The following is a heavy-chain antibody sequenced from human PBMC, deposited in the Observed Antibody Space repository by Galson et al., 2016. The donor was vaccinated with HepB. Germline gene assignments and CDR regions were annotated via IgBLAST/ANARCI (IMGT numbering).Heavy chain of an antibody. CDR1: AFTFDDYA. CDR3: ARGAFGGGTLGRPLFDY. CDR2: LHWNSGSI. J-gene: IGHJ4*02. D-gene: IGHD3-16*01. V-gene: IGHV3-9*01. Sequence: SLRLSCAASAFTFDDYAMHWVRQAPGKGLEWVSGLHWNSGSIGYADSVKGRFTISRDNAKNSLYLHMNSLRAVDTALYYCARGAFGGGTLGRPLFDYWGQGTLVSVSS.